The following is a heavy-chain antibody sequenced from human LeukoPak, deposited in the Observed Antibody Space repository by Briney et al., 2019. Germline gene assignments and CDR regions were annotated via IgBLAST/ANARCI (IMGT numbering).Heavy chain of an antibody. D-gene: IGHD3-3*01. CDR1: GYTFTGYY. V-gene: IGHV1-2*02. Sequence: GASVKVSCKASGYTFTGYYMHWVRQAPGQGLEWMGWINPNSGGTNYAQKFQGRVTMTRDTSISTAYMELSRLRSDDTAVYYCARVHGFWGGYLELPLYYYYYGMDVWGQGTTVTVSS. CDR3: ARVHGFWGGYLELPLYYYYYGMDV. J-gene: IGHJ6*02. CDR2: INPNSGGT.